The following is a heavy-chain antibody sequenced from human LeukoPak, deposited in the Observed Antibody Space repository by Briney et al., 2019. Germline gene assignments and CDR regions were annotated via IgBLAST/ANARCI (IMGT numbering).Heavy chain of an antibody. CDR1: GGSISGYY. CDR2: IYTNVIT. V-gene: IGHV4-4*07. J-gene: IGHJ4*02. CDR3: ARGRSLYFDY. Sequence: SETLSLTCIVSGGSISGYYWNWIRQPAGKGLEWIGRIYTNVITNYNPSLKSRVTMSVDTSKNQFSLMLSSVTAADTAVYYCARGRSLYFDYWGQGTLVTVSS.